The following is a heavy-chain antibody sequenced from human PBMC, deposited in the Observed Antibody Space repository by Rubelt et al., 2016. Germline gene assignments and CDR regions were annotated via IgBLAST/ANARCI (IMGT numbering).Heavy chain of an antibody. CDR2: INAGNGNT. J-gene: IGHJ3*02. CDR3: ATQRGDGRAFDI. V-gene: IGHV1-3*01. D-gene: IGHD2-21*02. Sequence: MHWVRQAPGQRLEWMGWINAGNGNTKYSQKFQGRVTMTRDTSTSTVYMELSSLRSEDTAVYYCATQRGDGRAFDIWGQGTMVTVSS.